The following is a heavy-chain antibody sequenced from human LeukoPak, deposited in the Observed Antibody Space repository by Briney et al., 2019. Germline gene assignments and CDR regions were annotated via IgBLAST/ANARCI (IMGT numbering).Heavy chain of an antibody. CDR2: IIPILGIA. CDR3: ARDLPLLYSSSSSGIDV. J-gene: IGHJ6*02. D-gene: IGHD6-6*01. Sequence: GSSVKVSCKASGSTFSSYAISWVRQAPGQGLEWMGRIIPILGIANYAQKFQGRVTITADKSTSTAYMELSSLRSEDTAVYYCARDLPLLYSSSSSGIDVWGQGTTVTVSS. CDR1: GSTFSSYA. V-gene: IGHV1-69*04.